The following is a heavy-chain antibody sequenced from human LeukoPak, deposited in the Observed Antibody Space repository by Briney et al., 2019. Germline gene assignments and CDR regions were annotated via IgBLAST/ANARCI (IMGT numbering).Heavy chain of an antibody. D-gene: IGHD3-16*01. V-gene: IGHV4-30-2*01. Sequence: PSQTLSLTCTVSGGSISSGGYSWSWIRQPPGKGLEWIGYIYHSGSTYYNPSLKSRVTISVDRSKNQFSLKLSSVTAADTAVYYCARGWIYDYVWGSLSPGFDYWGQGTLVTVSS. CDR3: ARGWIYDYVWGSLSPGFDY. CDR1: GGSISSGGYS. CDR2: IYHSGST. J-gene: IGHJ4*02.